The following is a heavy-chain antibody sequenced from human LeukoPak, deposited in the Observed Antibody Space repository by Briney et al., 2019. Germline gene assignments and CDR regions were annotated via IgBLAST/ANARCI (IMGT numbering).Heavy chain of an antibody. V-gene: IGHV1-2*02. CDR1: GGTFSSYA. J-gene: IGHJ4*02. Sequence: EASVKVSCKASGGTFSSYAISWVRQAPGQRLEWMGWINPDSGGTNYAQKFQGRVTMTRDTSISTAYMDLSSLRSGDTAVYYCARGPYYYGSGRFDYWGQGTLVTVSS. CDR2: INPDSGGT. D-gene: IGHD3-10*01. CDR3: ARGPYYYGSGRFDY.